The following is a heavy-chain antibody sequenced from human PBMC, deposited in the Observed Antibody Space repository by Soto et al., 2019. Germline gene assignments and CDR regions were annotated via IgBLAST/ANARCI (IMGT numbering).Heavy chain of an antibody. CDR2: INHSGST. D-gene: IGHD3-10*01. V-gene: IGHV4-34*01. CDR1: GGSFSGYY. CDR3: AREGLLWFGELSGGMDV. J-gene: IGHJ6*02. Sequence: PSETLSLTCAVYGGSFSGYYWSWIRQPPGKGLEWIGEINHSGSTNYNPSLKSRVTISVDTSKNQFSLKLSSVTAADTAVYYCAREGLLWFGELSGGMDVWGQGTTVT.